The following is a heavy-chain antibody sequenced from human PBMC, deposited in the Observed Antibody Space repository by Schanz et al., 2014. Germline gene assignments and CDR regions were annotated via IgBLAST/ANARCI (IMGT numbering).Heavy chain of an antibody. CDR3: ATDFFIGVARGFIISHDAIDI. D-gene: IGHD3-10*01. J-gene: IGHJ3*02. V-gene: IGHV3-23*01. Sequence: EVQLLESGGGLVRPGGSLRLSCAASGFTFSSYTMNWVRQAPGKGLEWVSAISGSGGSTVYAAAVKGRFTISRDNSNNTVFLQMNSLRAEDTAVYYCATDFFIGVARGFIISHDAIDIWGQGTKVTVSS. CDR1: GFTFSSYT. CDR2: ISGSGGST.